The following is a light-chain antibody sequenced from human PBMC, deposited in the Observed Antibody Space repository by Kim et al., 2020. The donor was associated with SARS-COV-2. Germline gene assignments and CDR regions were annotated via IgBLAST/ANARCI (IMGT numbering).Light chain of an antibody. CDR1: SSRGYY. V-gene: IGLV3-19*01. CDR3: NSRESSGNNYV. CDR2: GKN. Sequence: AIGKTVRNTSQGDSSRGYYASCYQQKPGRAPVLVIYGKNNRPSGIPDRFSGSSSGNAASLTITGAQAEDEADYYCNSRESSGNNYVFGTGTKVTGL. J-gene: IGLJ1*01.